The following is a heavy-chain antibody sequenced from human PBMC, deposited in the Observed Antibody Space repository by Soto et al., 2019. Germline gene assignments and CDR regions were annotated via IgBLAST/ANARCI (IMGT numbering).Heavy chain of an antibody. V-gene: IGHV4-4*02. D-gene: IGHD3-9*01. J-gene: IGHJ3*01. CDR3: ARVVLTITRGALDA. CDR1: GGSISSSHW. CDR2: ISHSGTS. Sequence: QVQLQESGPGLVKPSGTLSLTCAVSGGSISSSHWWTWVRQSPGKGLEYIGEISHSGTSNSNPSLKRRVTLSVDKSKNHFSLTLTSVTAADTAVYYCARVVLTITRGALDAWGQGTLVIVSS.